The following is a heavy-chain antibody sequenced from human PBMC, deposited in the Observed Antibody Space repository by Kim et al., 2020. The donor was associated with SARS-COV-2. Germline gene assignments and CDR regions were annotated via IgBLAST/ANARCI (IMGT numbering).Heavy chain of an antibody. J-gene: IGHJ4*02. CDR1: GFSFSGSA. Sequence: GGSLRLSCAASGFSFSGSAMHWVRQASGKGLEWVGQIRSKVNNYATAYAASVKGRFTISRDYSKNTAFLQMDSLQTEDTAVYFCATWIVGSNTPFDYWGRGTLVTASS. D-gene: IGHD1-26*01. CDR3: ATWIVGSNTPFDY. CDR2: IRSKVNNYAT. V-gene: IGHV3-73*01.